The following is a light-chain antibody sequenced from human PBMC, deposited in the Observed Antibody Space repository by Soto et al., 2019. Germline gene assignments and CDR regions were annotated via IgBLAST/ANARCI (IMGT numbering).Light chain of an antibody. CDR2: WAS. V-gene: IGKV4-1*01. CDR3: QQYYSTPPT. J-gene: IGKJ1*01. Sequence: DIVMTQSPDSLAVSLGERATINCKSSQSVLYSSNNKNYLAWYQQKPGQPPKLLIYWASTRESGVPDRFSGSGSGTDFTLTISSLQAQDVAVYYCQQYYSTPPTFAQVTKVEIK. CDR1: QSVLYSSNNKNY.